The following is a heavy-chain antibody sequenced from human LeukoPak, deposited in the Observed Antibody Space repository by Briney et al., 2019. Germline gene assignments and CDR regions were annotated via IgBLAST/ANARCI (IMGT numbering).Heavy chain of an antibody. J-gene: IGHJ4*02. D-gene: IGHD6-6*01. V-gene: IGHV4-34*01. CDR1: GGSFSGYY. Sequence: SETLSLTCAVHGGSFSGYYWSWVRQPPGKGLEWIGEINHSGSTNYNPSLKSRVTISVDTSKNQFSLKLSSVTAADTAVYYCARGRGSSSSPPSDYWGQGTLVTVSS. CDR3: ARGRGSSSSPPSDY. CDR2: INHSGST.